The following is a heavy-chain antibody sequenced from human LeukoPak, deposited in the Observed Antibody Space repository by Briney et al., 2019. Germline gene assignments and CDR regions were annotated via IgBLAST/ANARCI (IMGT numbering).Heavy chain of an antibody. CDR3: AKARYCSGGSCFPQLTPDY. D-gene: IGHD2-15*01. CDR2: ISSDGGT. Sequence: GGSLRLSCAASGFTFSNYAMSWVRQAPGKGLEWVSGISSDGGTFYPDSVKGRFTISRDNSKNTLYLQMNSLGAADTAVYYCAKARYCSGGSCFPQLTPDYWGQGTLVTVSS. J-gene: IGHJ4*02. CDR1: GFTFSNYA. V-gene: IGHV3-23*01.